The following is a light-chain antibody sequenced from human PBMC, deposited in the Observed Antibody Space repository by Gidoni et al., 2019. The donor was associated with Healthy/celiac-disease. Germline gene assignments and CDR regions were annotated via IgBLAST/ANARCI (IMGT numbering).Light chain of an antibody. V-gene: IGKV4-1*01. J-gene: IGKJ3*01. CDR3: QQYYSTLFT. CDR2: WAS. Sequence: IGMTQSPDSLAVSLGERATINCKSRQSVLYSSNNKNYLAWYQQKPGQPPKLLIYWASTRESGVPDRFSGSGSGTDFTLTISSLQAEDVAVYYCQQYYSTLFTFGPGTKVDIK. CDR1: QSVLYSSNNKNY.